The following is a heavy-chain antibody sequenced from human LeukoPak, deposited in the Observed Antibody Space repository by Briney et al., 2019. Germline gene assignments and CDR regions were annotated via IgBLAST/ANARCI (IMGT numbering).Heavy chain of an antibody. J-gene: IGHJ6*02. D-gene: IGHD5-12*01. CDR1: GGTFSIYA. V-gene: IGHV1-69*13. CDR2: IIPIFGTA. Sequence: ASVKVSFKASGGTFSIYAISWVRQAPGQGLEWMGGIIPIFGTANYSQKFQGRVTITADESTSTAYMELSSLRSEDTAVYYCARDLRGYSYYYGMDVWGQGTTVTVSS. CDR3: ARDLRGYSYYYGMDV.